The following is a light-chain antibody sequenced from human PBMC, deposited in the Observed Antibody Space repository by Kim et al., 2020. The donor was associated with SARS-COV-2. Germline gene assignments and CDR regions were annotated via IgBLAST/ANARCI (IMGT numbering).Light chain of an antibody. Sequence: QSALTQPASVSGSPGQSITISCTRPSSDIGDYNYVSWYQQHPGKAPKLIIYDVTNRPSGVSNRFSGSKSGNTASLTISGLQSEDEADYYCTSYTTSTTPVFGTGTKVTVL. CDR3: TSYTTSTTPV. CDR2: DVT. CDR1: SSDIGDYNY. J-gene: IGLJ1*01. V-gene: IGLV2-14*03.